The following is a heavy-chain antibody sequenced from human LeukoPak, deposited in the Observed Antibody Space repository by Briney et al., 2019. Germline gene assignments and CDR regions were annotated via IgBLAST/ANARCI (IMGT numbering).Heavy chain of an antibody. V-gene: IGHV1-69*04. CDR3: AREVYFTMVRGPFDY. CDR2: IIPILGIA. J-gene: IGHJ4*02. CDR1: GGTFSSYA. Sequence: SVKVSCKASGGTFSSYAISWVRQAPGQGLERMGRIIPILGIANYAQKFQGRVTITADKSTSTAYMELSSLRSEDTAVYYCAREVYFTMVRGPFDYWGQGTLVTVSS. D-gene: IGHD3-10*01.